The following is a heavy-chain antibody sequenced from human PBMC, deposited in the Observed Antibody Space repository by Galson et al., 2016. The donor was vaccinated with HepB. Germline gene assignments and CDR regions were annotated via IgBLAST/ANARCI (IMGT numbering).Heavy chain of an antibody. CDR1: GYTFISYG. J-gene: IGHJ4*02. CDR3: ARDVAARLGPGLDH. D-gene: IGHD6-6*01. V-gene: IGHV1-18*01. Sequence: SVKVSCKASGYTFISYGFSWVRQAPGHGLEWMGWIDAYSGDTKYALKFQDRFTVITDASTSTVPMELRGLRPDDTAVYYCARDVAARLGPGLDHWGQGTLVTVSS. CDR2: IDAYSGDT.